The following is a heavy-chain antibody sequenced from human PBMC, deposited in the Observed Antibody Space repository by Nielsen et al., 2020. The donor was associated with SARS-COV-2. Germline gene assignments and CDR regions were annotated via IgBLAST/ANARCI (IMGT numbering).Heavy chain of an antibody. Sequence: GESLKISCKGSGYSFTSYCIGWVRQMPGKGLEWMGIIYPGDSDTRYSPSFQGQVTISADKSISTAYLQWSSLKASDTAMYYCARLNSYYYDSSGYYSHFDYWGQGTLVTVSS. CDR1: GYSFTSYC. V-gene: IGHV5-51*01. J-gene: IGHJ4*02. D-gene: IGHD3-22*01. CDR2: IYPGDSDT. CDR3: ARLNSYYYDSSGYYSHFDY.